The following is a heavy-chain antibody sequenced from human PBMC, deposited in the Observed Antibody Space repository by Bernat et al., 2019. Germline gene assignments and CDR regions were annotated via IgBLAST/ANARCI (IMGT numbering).Heavy chain of an antibody. V-gene: IGHV3-7*03. CDR3: AGGSGWYGY. J-gene: IGHJ4*02. Sequence: EVQLVESGGGLVQPGGSLRLSCAASGFTFSSYWMSWVRQAPGKGLEWVANIKQDGRGKYYVDAVKGRFTISRDNDKNSLYLQMNSLRAEDTAVYYCAGGSGWYGYWGQGTLVTVSS. CDR1: GFTFSSYW. CDR2: IKQDGRGK. D-gene: IGHD6-19*01.